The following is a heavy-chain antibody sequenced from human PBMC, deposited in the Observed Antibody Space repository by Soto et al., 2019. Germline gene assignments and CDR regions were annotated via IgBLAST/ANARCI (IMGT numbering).Heavy chain of an antibody. CDR1: GFTFSSYS. CDR2: ISSSSGYI. Sequence: LRLSCAASGFTFSSYSMNWIRQAPGKGLEWVSSISSSSGYINYADSVKGRFTTSRDNAKNSLFLQMNSLRAEDTAVYYCARHWENRDFWGQGTLVTVSS. D-gene: IGHD1-26*01. J-gene: IGHJ4*02. V-gene: IGHV3-21*01. CDR3: ARHWENRDF.